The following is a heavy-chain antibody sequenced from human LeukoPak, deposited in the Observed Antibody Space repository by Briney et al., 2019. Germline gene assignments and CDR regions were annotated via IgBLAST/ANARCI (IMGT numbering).Heavy chain of an antibody. Sequence: PGGSLRLSCEVSGFTFSRHWMSWVRQAPGKGLEWVANINPGGGEKYSADSVKGRFTISRDNAKNSVYLQMSSLRAEDTAVYYCTRDYSGNDHGIDNWGQGTLVTVSS. D-gene: IGHD5-12*01. J-gene: IGHJ4*02. CDR3: TRDYSGNDHGIDN. V-gene: IGHV3-7*03. CDR1: GFTFSRHW. CDR2: INPGGGEK.